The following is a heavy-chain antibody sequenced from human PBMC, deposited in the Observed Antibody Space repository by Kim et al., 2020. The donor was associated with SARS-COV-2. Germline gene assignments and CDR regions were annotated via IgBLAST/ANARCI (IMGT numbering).Heavy chain of an antibody. CDR2: INHSGST. CDR3: ARPGTVGGAAAYTPNGMDV. CDR1: GGSFSGYY. V-gene: IGHV4-34*01. Sequence: SETLSLTCAVYGGSFSGYYWSWIRQPPGKGLEWIGEINHSGSTNYNPSLKSRVTISVDTSKNQFSLKLSSVTAADTAVYYCARPGTVGGAAAYTPNGMDVWGQGTTVTVSS. J-gene: IGHJ6*02. D-gene: IGHD6-13*01.